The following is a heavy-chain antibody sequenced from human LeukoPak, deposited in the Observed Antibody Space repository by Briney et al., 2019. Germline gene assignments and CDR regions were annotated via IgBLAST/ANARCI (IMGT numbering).Heavy chain of an antibody. Sequence: PGGSLRLSCAASGFTFSSYAMHWVRQAPWKGLEYVSAISSNGGSTYYANSVKGRFTISRDNSKNTLYLQMGSLRAEDMAVYYCARAVVPAAPIDYWGQGTLVTVSS. CDR1: GFTFSSYA. D-gene: IGHD2-2*01. CDR3: ARAVVPAAPIDY. CDR2: ISSNGGST. J-gene: IGHJ4*02. V-gene: IGHV3-64*01.